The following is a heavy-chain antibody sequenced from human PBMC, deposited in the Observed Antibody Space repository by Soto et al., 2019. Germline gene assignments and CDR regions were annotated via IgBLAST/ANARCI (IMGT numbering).Heavy chain of an antibody. J-gene: IGHJ4*02. CDR1: GYTFTSYY. CDR3: ARALTTVTTDLYYFDY. V-gene: IGHV1-46*01. Sequence: ASVKVSCKASGYTFTSYYMHWVRQAPGQGLEWMGIINPSGGSTSYAQKFQGRVTMTRDTSTSTVYMELSSLRSEDTAVYYCARALTTVTTDLYYFDYWGQGPLVTVSS. D-gene: IGHD4-17*01. CDR2: INPSGGST.